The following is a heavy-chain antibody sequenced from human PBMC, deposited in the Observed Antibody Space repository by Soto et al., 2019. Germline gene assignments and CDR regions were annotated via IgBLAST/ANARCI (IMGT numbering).Heavy chain of an antibody. J-gene: IGHJ4*02. CDR2: VIPILGNP. D-gene: IGHD6-13*01. CDR1: GDTFRTYS. CDR3: ARLWRIAEHDS. V-gene: IGHV1-69*12. Sequence: QVQLVQSGAEVKKPGSSVKVSCKSSGDTFRTYSLSWVRQAPGQGLEWMGGVIPILGNPMYAQKFQDRVTITADESTSTVFMELTSLISDDTAVYYCARLWRIAEHDSWGQGTRVTVTS.